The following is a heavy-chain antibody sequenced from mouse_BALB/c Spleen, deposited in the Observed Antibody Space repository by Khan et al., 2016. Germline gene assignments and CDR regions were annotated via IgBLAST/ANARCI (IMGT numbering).Heavy chain of an antibody. D-gene: IGHD2-1*01. CDR3: ERDNGNYVRVAY. Sequence: EVELVESGGGLVQSGGSLRLSCATSGFTFTDYYMSWVRQPPGKALEWLGFIRNKANSYTTEYSTSVNGRFTISRDNSQSILYLQMNTLRAEDSATYYCERDNGNYVRVAYWGQGTLVTVS. CDR2: IRNKANSYTT. J-gene: IGHJ3*01. CDR1: GFTFTDYY. V-gene: IGHV7-3*02.